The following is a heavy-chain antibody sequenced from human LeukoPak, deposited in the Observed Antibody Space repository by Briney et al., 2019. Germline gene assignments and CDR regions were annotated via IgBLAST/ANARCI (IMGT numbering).Heavy chain of an antibody. Sequence: GGSLRLSCAASGFTFNSYTMSWVRQAPGKGLEWVSAISDSGYSTYYADSVKGRFTISRDNSKNTLYLQMNSLRAEDTAVYYCAKDGGGIDGLPIDYWGQGTLVTVSS. V-gene: IGHV3-23*01. J-gene: IGHJ4*02. CDR3: AKDGGGIDGLPIDY. D-gene: IGHD2-21*02. CDR1: GFTFNSYT. CDR2: ISDSGYST.